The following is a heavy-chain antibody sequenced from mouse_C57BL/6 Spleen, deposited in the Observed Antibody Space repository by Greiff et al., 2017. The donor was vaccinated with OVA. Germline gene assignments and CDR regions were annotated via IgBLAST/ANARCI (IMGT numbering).Heavy chain of an antibody. D-gene: IGHD2-4*01. CDR3: ARSSLYDYDGGGFAY. CDR2: IHPNSGST. CDR1: GYTFTSYW. V-gene: IGHV1-64*01. J-gene: IGHJ3*01. Sequence: QVQLKQPGAELVKPGASVKLSCKASGYTFTSYWMHWVKQRPGQGLEWIGMIHPNSGSTNYNEKCKSKATLTVDKSSSTAYMQLSSLTSEDSAVYFCARSSLYDYDGGGFAYWGQGTLVTVSA.